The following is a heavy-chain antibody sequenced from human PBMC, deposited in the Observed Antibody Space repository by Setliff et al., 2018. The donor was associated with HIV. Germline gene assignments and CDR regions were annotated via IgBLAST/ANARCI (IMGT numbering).Heavy chain of an antibody. D-gene: IGHD6-13*01. V-gene: IGHV4-38-2*02. CDR2: IDASANT. Sequence: SATLSLTCTVSGSSISSNYYWAWIRPAPGKGLEWIGCIDASANTYYIPSLKSRATISIDTSKNQLSLKLRSVTAADTAVYYCARIGSGWSVGWFDPWGQGTLVTVSS. J-gene: IGHJ5*02. CDR3: ARIGSGWSVGWFDP. CDR1: GSSISSNYY.